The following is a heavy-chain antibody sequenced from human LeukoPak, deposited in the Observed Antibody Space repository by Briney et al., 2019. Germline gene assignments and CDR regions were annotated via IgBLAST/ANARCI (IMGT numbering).Heavy chain of an antibody. CDR2: IYTSGST. Sequence: SETLSPTCTVSGGSISSYYWSWIRRPPGKGLEWIGYIYTSGSTNYNPSLKSRVTISVDTSKNQFSLKLSSVTAADTAVYYCARLIPCSSTSCHKRGGAFDIWGQGTMVTVSS. CDR1: GGSISSYY. V-gene: IGHV4-4*09. J-gene: IGHJ3*02. CDR3: ARLIPCSSTSCHKRGGAFDI. D-gene: IGHD2-2*01.